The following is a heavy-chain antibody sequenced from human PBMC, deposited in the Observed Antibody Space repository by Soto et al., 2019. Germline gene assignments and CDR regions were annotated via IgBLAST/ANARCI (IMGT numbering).Heavy chain of an antibody. V-gene: IGHV3-23*01. D-gene: IGHD2-8*01. J-gene: IGHJ3*02. CDR1: GFTFSEYA. CDR3: ANDFVSRNGVYDPVAI. Sequence: EVQLLESGGGLVQPGGSLRLSCAASGFTFSEYAMTWVRQAPGKGLEWVSVIGGAGSNIYYADSVEGRFTVSRDDSKNTLYLRMDGLRVGDTAVDYCANDFVSRNGVYDPVAIWGPRTMVTVSS. CDR2: IGGAGSNI.